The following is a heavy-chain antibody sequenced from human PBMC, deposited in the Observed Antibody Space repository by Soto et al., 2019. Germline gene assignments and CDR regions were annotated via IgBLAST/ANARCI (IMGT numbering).Heavy chain of an antibody. CDR1: RGSVSSSDW. J-gene: IGHJ5*02. CDR2: IYHSGST. Sequence: SETLSLTCVVSRGSVSSSDWWSWVRQPPGKGLEWIGEIYHSGSTNYNPSLNSRVTISVDRSKNQFSLKLSSVTAADTAVYYCARVPGPWGQGTLVTVSS. CDR3: ARVPGP. V-gene: IGHV4-4*02.